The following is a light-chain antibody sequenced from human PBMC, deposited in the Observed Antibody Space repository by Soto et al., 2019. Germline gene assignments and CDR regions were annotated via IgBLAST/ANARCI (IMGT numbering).Light chain of an antibody. J-gene: IGKJ4*01. CDR2: VAS. CDR1: QSISNY. CDR3: QQSYSTPLT. V-gene: IGKV1-39*01. Sequence: DIQMTQSPSSLSASVGDRVTITCRASQSISNYLNWYQQKPGKAPKLLMYVASSLQSGVPSRFSGSGSGTDFTLTISSLQPEDFATYYCQQSYSTPLTFGGGTKVEIK.